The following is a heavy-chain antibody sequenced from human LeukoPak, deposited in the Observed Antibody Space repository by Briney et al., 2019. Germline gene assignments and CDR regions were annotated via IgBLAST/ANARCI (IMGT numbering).Heavy chain of an antibody. Sequence: GESLKISCKGSGYSFTSYWIGWVRQMPGKGLEWMGIIYPGDSDTRYSPSFQGHVTISADKSISTAYLQWSSLKASDTAMYYCARQMKGSSGWYYFDYWGQGTLVTVSS. CDR2: IYPGDSDT. J-gene: IGHJ4*02. V-gene: IGHV5-51*01. CDR3: ARQMKGSSGWYYFDY. D-gene: IGHD6-19*01. CDR1: GYSFTSYW.